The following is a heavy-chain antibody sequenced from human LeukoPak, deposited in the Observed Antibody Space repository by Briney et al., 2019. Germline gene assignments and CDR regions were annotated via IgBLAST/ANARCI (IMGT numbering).Heavy chain of an antibody. J-gene: IGHJ4*02. V-gene: IGHV3-30*04. D-gene: IGHD6-13*01. CDR3: ARVGSSSWYGGGDY. CDR1: GFTFSSYA. Sequence: RGSLRLSCAASGFTFSSYAMHWVRQAPGKGLEWVAVISYDGSNKYYADSVKGRFTISRDNAKNSLYLQMNSLRAEDTAVYYCARVGSSSWYGGGDYWGQGTLVTVSS. CDR2: ISYDGSNK.